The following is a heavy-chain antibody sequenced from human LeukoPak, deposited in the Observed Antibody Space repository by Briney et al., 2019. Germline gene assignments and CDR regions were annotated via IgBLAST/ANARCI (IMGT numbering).Heavy chain of an antibody. J-gene: IGHJ6*02. Sequence: GGSLRLTCAASGFTFSTYGMHWVRQAPGKGLEWVAVIWYDGSNKYYADSVKGRFTISRDNSKNTLYLQMNSLRAEDTAVYYCARPGHDYSSVYYYGMDVWGQGTTVTVSS. D-gene: IGHD4-11*01. V-gene: IGHV3-33*08. CDR1: GFTFSTYG. CDR3: ARPGHDYSSVYYYGMDV. CDR2: IWYDGSNK.